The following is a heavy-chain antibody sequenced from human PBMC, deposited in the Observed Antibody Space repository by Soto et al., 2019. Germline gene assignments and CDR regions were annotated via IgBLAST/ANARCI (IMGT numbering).Heavy chain of an antibody. J-gene: IGHJ4*02. CDR1: GFTFSDHY. Sequence: LRLSCAASGFTFSDHYMDWVRQAPEKGLEWVGRSRNKGHSYTTEYAASVKGRFTISRDDSKNSVYLQMNSLKSEDTAVYYCARGFCSGGACYSGDDWGQGTLVTVSS. CDR2: SRNKGHSYTT. V-gene: IGHV3-72*01. D-gene: IGHD2-15*01. CDR3: ARGFCSGGACYSGDD.